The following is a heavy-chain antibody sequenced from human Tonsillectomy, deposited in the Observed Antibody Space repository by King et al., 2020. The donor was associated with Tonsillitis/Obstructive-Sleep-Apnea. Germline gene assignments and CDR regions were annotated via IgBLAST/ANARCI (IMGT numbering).Heavy chain of an antibody. CDR2: ISYDGSNK. D-gene: IGHD1-26*01. CDR3: AKDSGGSYYSGADY. CDR1: GFTFSSYG. V-gene: IGHV3-30*18. Sequence: QVQLVESGGGVVQPGRSLRLSCAASGFTFSSYGMHWVRQAPGKGLEWGAVISYDGSNKYYADSVKGRFTISRDNSKNTLYLQMNSLRAEDTAVYYCAKDSGGSYYSGADYWGQGTLVTVSS. J-gene: IGHJ4*02.